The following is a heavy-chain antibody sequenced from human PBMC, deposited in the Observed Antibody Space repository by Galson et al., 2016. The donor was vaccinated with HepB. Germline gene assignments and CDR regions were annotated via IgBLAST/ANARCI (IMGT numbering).Heavy chain of an antibody. CDR1: GFTFDDYA. CDR2: ITGRGGST. Sequence: SLRLSCAASGFTFDDYAMHWVRQAPGKGLEWVSGITGRGGSTYYSVSVKGRFSISRDNSKNTLYLQMSTLRVDDTAVYYCANIRHIAAEPFDIWGQGTMVTVSS. V-gene: IGHV3-23*01. D-gene: IGHD6-13*01. J-gene: IGHJ3*02. CDR3: ANIRHIAAEPFDI.